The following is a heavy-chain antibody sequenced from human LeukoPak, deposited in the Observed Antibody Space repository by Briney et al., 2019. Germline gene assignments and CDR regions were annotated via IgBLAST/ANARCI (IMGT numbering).Heavy chain of an antibody. D-gene: IGHD3-22*01. CDR1: GFTFSSYS. J-gene: IGHJ4*02. CDR2: ISSSSSYI. Sequence: PGGSLRLSCAASGFTFSSYSMNWVRQAPGKGLEWVSSISSSSSYIYYADSVKGRFTISGDNAKNSLYLQMNSLRAEDTAVYYCARDPVTYYYDSSGYYYPFDYWGQGTLVTVSS. CDR3: ARDPVTYYYDSSGYYYPFDY. V-gene: IGHV3-21*01.